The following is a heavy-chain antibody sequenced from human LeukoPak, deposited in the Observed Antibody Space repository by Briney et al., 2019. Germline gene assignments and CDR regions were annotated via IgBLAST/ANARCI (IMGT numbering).Heavy chain of an antibody. Sequence: GGSLRLSCAASGFTVSSYGMTWVRQAPGKGLEWVSAVSATDGSAQYAESVKGRFTISRDNSKNSLYLQMNSLRDEDTAVYYCAKARIAAAGTGAFDVWGQGTMVTVSS. CDR1: GFTVSSYG. CDR2: VSATDGSA. J-gene: IGHJ3*01. V-gene: IGHV3-23*01. D-gene: IGHD6-13*01. CDR3: AKARIAAAGTGAFDV.